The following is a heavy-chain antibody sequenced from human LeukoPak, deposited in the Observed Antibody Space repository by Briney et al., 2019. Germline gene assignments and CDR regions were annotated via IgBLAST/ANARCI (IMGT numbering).Heavy chain of an antibody. Sequence: SETLSLTCTVSGGSISSYYWSWIRQPPGKGLEWIGYIYYSGSTNYNPSLKSRVTVSVDTSKNQFSLKLSSVTAADTAVYYCARRWGGIFGVVIRPLDYWGQGTLVTVSS. D-gene: IGHD3-3*01. V-gene: IGHV4-59*12. J-gene: IGHJ4*02. CDR3: ARRWGGIFGVVIRPLDY. CDR1: GGSISSYY. CDR2: IYYSGST.